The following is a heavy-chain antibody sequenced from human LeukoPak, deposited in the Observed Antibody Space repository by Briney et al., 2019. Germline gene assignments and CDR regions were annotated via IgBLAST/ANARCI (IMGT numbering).Heavy chain of an antibody. Sequence: PGGSLRLSCAASGFTFSSYSMNWVRQAPGKGLEWVSYISSSSSTIYYADSVKGRFTISRDNAKNSLYLQMNSLRAEDTAVYYCARDLQTQGGVVISWGFGYWGQGTLVTVSS. D-gene: IGHD3-3*01. J-gene: IGHJ4*02. V-gene: IGHV3-48*01. CDR1: GFTFSSYS. CDR3: ARDLQTQGGVVISWGFGY. CDR2: ISSSSSTI.